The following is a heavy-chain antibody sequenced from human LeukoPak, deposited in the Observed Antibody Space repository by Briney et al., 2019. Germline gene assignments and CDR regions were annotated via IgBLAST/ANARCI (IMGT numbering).Heavy chain of an antibody. V-gene: IGHV3-30*02. CDR1: GFTFRSYG. D-gene: IGHD3-3*01. Sequence: PGGSLRLSCAASGFTFRSYGMHWVRQAPGKGLEWVAFIRDDGSNKNYADSVKGRFTISRDNSKNTLYLQMKSLRAEDTAIYYCAKAGNHFWSGYGGPHFDYWGQGTLVTVSS. CDR3: AKAGNHFWSGYGGPHFDY. J-gene: IGHJ4*02. CDR2: IRDDGSNK.